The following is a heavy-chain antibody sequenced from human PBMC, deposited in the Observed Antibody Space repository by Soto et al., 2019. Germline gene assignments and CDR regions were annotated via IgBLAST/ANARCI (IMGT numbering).Heavy chain of an antibody. D-gene: IGHD6-19*01. J-gene: IGHJ5*02. V-gene: IGHV6-1*01. CDR2: TYYRSKWYN. Sequence: PSQTLPLTCAIPGDSVSSNSAARNCIRQSPSRGLEWLGRTYYRSKWYNDYAVSVKSRITINPDTSKNQFSLQLNSVTPEDTAVYYCARSRAYSHSSGWYYGWFDPWGQGTLVTVSS. CDR1: GDSVSSNSAA. CDR3: ARSRAYSHSSGWYYGWFDP.